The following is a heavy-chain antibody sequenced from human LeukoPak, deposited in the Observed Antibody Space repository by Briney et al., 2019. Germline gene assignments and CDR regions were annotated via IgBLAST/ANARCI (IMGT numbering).Heavy chain of an antibody. Sequence: QSGGSLRLSCAASGFTFSSYSMNWVRQAPGKGLEWVSYISSSSSTIYYADSVKGRFTISRENAKNSLYLQMNSLRDEDTAVYYCARSYYYDSSGYSPLCGSRRARYNWFDPWGQGTLVTVSS. J-gene: IGHJ5*02. V-gene: IGHV3-48*02. D-gene: IGHD3-22*01. CDR3: ARSYYYDSSGYSPLCGSRRARYNWFDP. CDR1: GFTFSSYS. CDR2: ISSSSSTI.